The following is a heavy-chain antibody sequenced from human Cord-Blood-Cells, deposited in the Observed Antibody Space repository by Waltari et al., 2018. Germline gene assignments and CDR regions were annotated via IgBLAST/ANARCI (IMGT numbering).Heavy chain of an antibody. CDR1: GFSLSTSGVG. CDR2: IYWDDDK. Sequence: QITLKESGPTLVKPTQTLTLTCTFSGFSLSTSGVGVGWIRQPPGKALEWLALIYWDDDKRYSPSLKSRLTITKDTSKNQVFLTKTNMDPVDTATYYCAQHGSSGYYYWFDPWGQGTLVTVSS. CDR3: AQHGSSGYYYWFDP. D-gene: IGHD3-22*01. J-gene: IGHJ5*02. V-gene: IGHV2-5*02.